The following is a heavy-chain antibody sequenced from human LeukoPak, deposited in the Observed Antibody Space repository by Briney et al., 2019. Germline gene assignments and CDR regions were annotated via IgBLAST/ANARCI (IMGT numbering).Heavy chain of an antibody. Sequence: GESLKISCKGSGYSFTSSWIGWVRQMPVKGLEWMGIIYPVDSDTKYSPSFQGQVTISADKSISTAFLQWSSLKASDTAMYYCARPSGTYNRFDYWGQGTLVTVSS. V-gene: IGHV5-51*01. CDR3: ARPSGTYNRFDY. CDR2: IYPVDSDT. J-gene: IGHJ4*02. D-gene: IGHD1-26*01. CDR1: GYSFTSSW.